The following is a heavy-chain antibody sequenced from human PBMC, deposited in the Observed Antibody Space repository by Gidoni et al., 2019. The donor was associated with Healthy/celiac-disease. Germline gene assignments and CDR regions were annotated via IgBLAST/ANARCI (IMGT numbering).Heavy chain of an antibody. CDR2: INAGNGNT. CDR1: GYTFTSYA. J-gene: IGHJ3*02. CDR3: ARGGPSSWLVWAFDI. D-gene: IGHD6-19*01. V-gene: IGHV1-3*01. Sequence: QVQLVQSGAEVKKPGASVKVSCKASGYTFTSYAMHWVRQAPGQRLEWMGWINAGNGNTKYSQKFQGRVTITRDTSASTAYMELSSLRSEDTAVYYCARGGPSSWLVWAFDIWGQGTMVTVSS.